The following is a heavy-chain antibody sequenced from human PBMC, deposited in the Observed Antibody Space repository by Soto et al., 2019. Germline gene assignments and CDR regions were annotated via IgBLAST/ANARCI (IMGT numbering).Heavy chain of an antibody. D-gene: IGHD2-2*01. CDR1: GFTFSDYQ. CDR2: IGSSGLSV. Sequence: QVHLVESGGGLVKPGGSLRLSCAASGFTFSDYQMSWIRQAPGKGLEWVSYIGSSGLSVYYEDSVKGRFTISRDNANNSLYLQRNSLRAEDSAVSYCARDLRQLLSHNYYYYFLDVWGKGTTVSVSS. V-gene: IGHV3-11*01. CDR3: ARDLRQLLSHNYYYYFLDV. J-gene: IGHJ6*03.